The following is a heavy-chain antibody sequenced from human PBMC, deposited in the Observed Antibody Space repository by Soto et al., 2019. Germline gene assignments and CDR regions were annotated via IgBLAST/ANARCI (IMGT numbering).Heavy chain of an antibody. CDR2: IYSGGST. V-gene: IGHV3-53*01. CDR1: GFTVSSNY. J-gene: IGHJ6*02. D-gene: IGHD3-22*01. CDR3: STAMTNYYYYYGMDV. Sequence: PGGSLRLSCAASGFTVSSNYMNWVRQAPGKGPEWVSVIYSGGSTYYADSVKGRFTIFRDNSKNTPHLQMNSLRAEDTAVYYCSTAMTNYYYYYGMDVWGQGTTVTVSS.